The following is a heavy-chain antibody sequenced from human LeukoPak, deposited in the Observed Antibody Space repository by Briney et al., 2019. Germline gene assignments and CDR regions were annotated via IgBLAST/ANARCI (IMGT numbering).Heavy chain of an antibody. J-gene: IGHJ4*02. V-gene: IGHV3-21*01. D-gene: IGHD5-24*01. Sequence: GGSLTLSCAASGFTFSSYSMNWVRQAPGKGLEWVSSISSSSSYIYYADSVKGRFTISRDNAKNSLYLQMNSLRAEDTAVYYCARDFSGTAGVDGYHDYWGQGTLVTVSS. CDR2: ISSSSSYI. CDR1: GFTFSSYS. CDR3: ARDFSGTAGVDGYHDY.